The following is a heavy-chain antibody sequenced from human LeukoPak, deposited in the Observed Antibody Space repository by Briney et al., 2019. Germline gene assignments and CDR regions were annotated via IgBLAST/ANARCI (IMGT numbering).Heavy chain of an antibody. CDR2: IYYSGST. D-gene: IGHD6-13*01. J-gene: IGHJ4*02. CDR1: GGSISSYY. Sequence: PSETLSLTCTVSGGSISSYYWSWIRQPPGKGLEWIGYIYYSGSTNYNPSLKSRVTSKNQFSLKLSSVTAADTAVYYCARAVAAAGSFDYWGQGTLVTVSS. V-gene: IGHV4-59*12. CDR3: ARAVAAAGSFDY.